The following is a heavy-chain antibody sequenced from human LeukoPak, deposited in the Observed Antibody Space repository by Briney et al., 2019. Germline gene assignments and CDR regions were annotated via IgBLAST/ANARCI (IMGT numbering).Heavy chain of an antibody. V-gene: IGHV4-30-4*01. D-gene: IGHD1-26*01. CDR2: IYYSGST. Sequence: SETLSLTCTVSGGSISSGDYYWRWIRQPPGKGLEWIGYIYYSGSTYYNPSLKSRVTISVDTSKNQFSLKLSSVTAADTAVYSWARAGKWELQASGFDYWGQGTRVTVSS. CDR3: ARAGKWELQASGFDY. J-gene: IGHJ4*02. CDR1: GGSISSGDYY.